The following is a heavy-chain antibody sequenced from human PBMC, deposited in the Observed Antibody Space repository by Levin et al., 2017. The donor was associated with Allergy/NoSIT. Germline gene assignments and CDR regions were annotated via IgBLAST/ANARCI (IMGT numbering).Heavy chain of an antibody. CDR2: INHSGST. J-gene: IGHJ1*01. D-gene: IGHD2-8*01. Sequence: SQTLSLTCAVYGGSFSGYYWSWIRQPPGKGLEWIGEINHSGSTNYNPSLKSRVTISVDTSKNQFSLKLSSVTAAETAVYYCARGLTVYGRREVRAEYFQHWGQGTLVTVSS. CDR3: ARGLTVYGRREVRAEYFQH. V-gene: IGHV4-34*01. CDR1: GGSFSGYY.